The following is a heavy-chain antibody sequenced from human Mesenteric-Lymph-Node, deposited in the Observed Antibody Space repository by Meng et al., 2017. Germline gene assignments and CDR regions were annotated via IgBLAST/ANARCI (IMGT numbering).Heavy chain of an antibody. CDR2: IKQDGSEK. V-gene: IGHV3-7*01. CDR1: GFTFSSYN. CDR3: ARIAAAGTVDGNVDY. Sequence: GGSLRLSCAASGFTFSSYNMNWVRQAPGKGLEWVANIKQDGSEKYYVDSVRGRFTTFRDNAKNSLYLQMNSLRAEDTAVYYCARIAAAGTVDGNVDYWGQGTLVTVSS. D-gene: IGHD6-13*01. J-gene: IGHJ4*02.